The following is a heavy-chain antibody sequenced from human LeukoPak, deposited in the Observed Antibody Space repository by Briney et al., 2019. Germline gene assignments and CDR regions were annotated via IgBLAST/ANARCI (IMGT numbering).Heavy chain of an antibody. J-gene: IGHJ4*02. V-gene: IGHV3-30-3*01. CDR3: ARDTVPAAARHFDY. Sequence: GGSLRLSCAASGFTFSNFGMYWVRQAPGKGLEWVAVISYDGSNKYHADSVKGRFTISRDNSKNTLYLQMNSLRPEDTAVYYCARDTVPAAARHFDYWGQGTLVTVSS. CDR1: GFTFSNFG. CDR2: ISYDGSNK. D-gene: IGHD2-2*01.